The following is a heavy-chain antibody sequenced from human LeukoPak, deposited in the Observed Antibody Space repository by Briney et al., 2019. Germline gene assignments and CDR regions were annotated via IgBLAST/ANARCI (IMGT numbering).Heavy chain of an antibody. V-gene: IGHV3-30*02. CDR3: ARAEGASLY. Sequence: PGGSLRLSCAASGFTSKTYAMPWVRQAPGKGLEWVAFAQYDGSPKYYADSVKGRFTISRDNAKNSLSLQMNSLRAEDTAVYYCARAEGASLYWGQGTLVTVSS. CDR2: AQYDGSPK. J-gene: IGHJ4*02. CDR1: GFTSKTYA. D-gene: IGHD1-26*01.